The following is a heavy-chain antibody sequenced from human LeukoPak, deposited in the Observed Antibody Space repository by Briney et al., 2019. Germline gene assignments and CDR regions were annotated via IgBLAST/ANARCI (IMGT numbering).Heavy chain of an antibody. CDR3: ARGRGGYKIRYYYSMDV. CDR2: MNPNSGNT. Sequence: ASVKVSCKASGYTFTSYDINWVRQATGQRLEWMGWMNPNSGNTGYAQKFQGRVTMTRNTSISTAYMELSSLRSEDTAVYYCARGRGGYKIRYYYSMDVWGQGTTVTVSS. J-gene: IGHJ6*02. V-gene: IGHV1-8*01. D-gene: IGHD5-24*01. CDR1: GYTFTSYD.